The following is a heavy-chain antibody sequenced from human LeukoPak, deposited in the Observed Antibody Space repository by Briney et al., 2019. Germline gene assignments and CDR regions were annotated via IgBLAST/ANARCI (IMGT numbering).Heavy chain of an antibody. CDR1: GYIFTGYY. J-gene: IGHJ6*03. CDR2: INPNSGNT. CDR3: ARAEGRNVLLWFGELPQDYYYYMDV. D-gene: IGHD3-10*01. Sequence: ASVKVSCRASGYIFTGYYMYWVRQAPGQGLDWMGWINPNSGNTGYAQKFQGRVTMTRNTSISTAYMELSSLRSEDTAVYYCARAEGRNVLLWFGELPQDYYYYMDVWGKGTTVTISS. V-gene: IGHV1-8*02.